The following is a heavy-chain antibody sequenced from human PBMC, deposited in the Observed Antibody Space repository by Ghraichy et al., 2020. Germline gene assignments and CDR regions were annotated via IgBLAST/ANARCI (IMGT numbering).Heavy chain of an antibody. D-gene: IGHD2-15*01. CDR2: IYYSGST. J-gene: IGHJ6*03. CDR3: ARVGYCSGGSCYWDLYYYYYYMDV. V-gene: IGHV4-39*01. Sequence: SETLSLTCTVSGGSISSSSYYWGWIRQPPGKGLEWIGSIYYSGSTYYNPSLKSRVTISVDTSKNQFSLKLSSVTAADTAVYYCARVGYCSGGSCYWDLYYYYYYMDVWGKGTTVTVSS. CDR1: GGSISSSSYY.